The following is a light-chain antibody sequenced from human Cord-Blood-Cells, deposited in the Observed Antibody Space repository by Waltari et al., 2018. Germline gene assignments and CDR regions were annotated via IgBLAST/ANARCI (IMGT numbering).Light chain of an antibody. J-gene: IGLJ3*02. CDR2: EDN. Sequence: NFMLTQPHSVSESPGKTVTISFTRRSGSLASTYVQCYQQRPGSSPPTVIYEDNQRPSGVPDRFSGSIDSSSSSASLTISGLKTEDEADYYCQSYDSSNRVFGGGTKLTVL. CDR3: QSYDSSNRV. CDR1: SGSLASTY. V-gene: IGLV6-57*01.